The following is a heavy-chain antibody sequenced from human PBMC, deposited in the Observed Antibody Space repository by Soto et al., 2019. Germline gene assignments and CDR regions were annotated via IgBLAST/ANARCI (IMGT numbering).Heavy chain of an antibody. J-gene: IGHJ4*02. CDR3: AGSTADTSLKASSF. CDR1: GVSITSTDW. CDR2: VSLGGGA. D-gene: IGHD2-21*02. Sequence: QVQLQESGPGLVKPSETLSLSCAVSGVSITSTDWWSWVRQPPGKGLQWIGEVSLGGGANYNPSRNSRVTISVDNSKNQFSLTLNSVTAADTAVYFCAGSTADTSLKASSFWGQGTLVTVSS. V-gene: IGHV4-4*02.